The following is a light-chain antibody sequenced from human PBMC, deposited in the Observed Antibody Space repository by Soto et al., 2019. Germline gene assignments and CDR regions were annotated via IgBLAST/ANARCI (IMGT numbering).Light chain of an antibody. V-gene: IGLV2-8*01. Sequence: QSALTQPPSASGSPGQSVTISCTGTSSDVGGYNFVSWYQQHTGKAPKLMIYEVSKRPSGVPDRFSGSKSGNTASLTVSGLQAEDEADYYCSSYAGGNNLVFGGGTKLTVL. CDR1: SSDVGGYNF. CDR2: EVS. J-gene: IGLJ2*01. CDR3: SSYAGGNNLV.